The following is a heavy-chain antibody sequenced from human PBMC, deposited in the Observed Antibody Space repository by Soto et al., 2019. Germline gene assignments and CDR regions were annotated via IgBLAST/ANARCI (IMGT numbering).Heavy chain of an antibody. CDR2: IYYSGST. CDR1: GGSISSYY. J-gene: IGHJ3*02. D-gene: IGHD5-18*01. V-gene: IGHV4-59*01. CDR3: ARGDRDTAMVKDAFDI. Sequence: SETLSLTCTVSGGSISSYYWSWIRQPPGKGLEWIGYIYYSGSTNYNPSLKSRVTISVDTSKNQFSLKLSSVTAADTAVYYCARGDRDTAMVKDAFDIWGQGTMVTVSS.